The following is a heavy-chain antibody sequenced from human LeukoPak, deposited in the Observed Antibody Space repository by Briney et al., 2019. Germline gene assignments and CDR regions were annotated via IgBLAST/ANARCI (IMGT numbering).Heavy chain of an antibody. CDR1: GFTFSSYG. Sequence: GGSLRLSCAASGFTFSSYGMHWVRQAPGKGLEWVAVIWYDGSNKYYADSVKGRFTISRDNSKNTLYLQMNSLRAEDTAVYYCARGRRDPNPFDYWGQGTLVTVSS. CDR3: ARGRRDPNPFDY. J-gene: IGHJ4*02. V-gene: IGHV3-33*08. CDR2: IWYDGSNK.